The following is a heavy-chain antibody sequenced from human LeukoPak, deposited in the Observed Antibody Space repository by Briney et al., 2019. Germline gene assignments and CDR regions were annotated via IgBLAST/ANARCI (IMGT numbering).Heavy chain of an antibody. CDR3: AGAGGNGAFDY. V-gene: IGHV4-59*01. CDR2: SGNT. CDR1: GGSISSYY. D-gene: IGHD4-23*01. Sequence: SETLSLTCTVSGGSISSYYWSWIRQSPRQGLEWIGYSGNTNYNPSLKSQVIISVDTSKNQFSLKLTSVTAADTAVYYCAGAGGNGAFDYWGQGILVTVSS. J-gene: IGHJ4*02.